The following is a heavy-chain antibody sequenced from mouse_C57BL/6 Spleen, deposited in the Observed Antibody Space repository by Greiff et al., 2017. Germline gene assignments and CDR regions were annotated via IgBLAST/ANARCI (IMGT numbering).Heavy chain of an antibody. CDR2: ISDGGSYT. CDR3: ASDQREYYGSSLDY. CDR1: GFTFSSYA. J-gene: IGHJ2*01. V-gene: IGHV5-4*03. Sequence: EVKLVESGGGLVKPGGSLKLSCAASGFTFSSYAMSWVRQTPDKRLEWVATISDGGSYTYSPDTVKGRFTISRDHAKNNLSMQMGHLKTENTAIDYGASDQREYYGSSLDYWGQGTTLTVSS. D-gene: IGHD1-1*01.